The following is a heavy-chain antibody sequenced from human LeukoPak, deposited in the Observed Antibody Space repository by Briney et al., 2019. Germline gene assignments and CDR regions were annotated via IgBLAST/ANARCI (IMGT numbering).Heavy chain of an antibody. CDR2: MDISGSNA. J-gene: IGHJ4*02. V-gene: IGHV3-23*01. CDR3: AKELRPNDY. D-gene: IGHD4-17*01. CDR1: GFTFSSHA. Sequence: GGSLRLSCAASGFTFSSHAMSWVRQAPGRGLEWVSSMDISGSNAYYADSVKGRFTISRDNSRNTLYLQMDSLRAEDSAIYYCAKELRPNDYWGQGTLVTVSS.